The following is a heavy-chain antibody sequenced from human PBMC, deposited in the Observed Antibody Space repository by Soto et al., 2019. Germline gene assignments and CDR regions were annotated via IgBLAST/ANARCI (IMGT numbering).Heavy chain of an antibody. CDR1: GFTFSSYG. D-gene: IGHD2-2*01. CDR2: IWYDGSNK. CDR3: ARTYCSSTSCGYGMDV. J-gene: IGHJ6*02. Sequence: PGGSLRLSCAASGFTFSSYGMHWVRQAPGKGLEWVAVIWYDGSNKYYADSVKGRFTISRDNSKNTLYLQMNSLRAEDTAVYYCARTYCSSTSCGYGMDVWGQGTTVTVSS. V-gene: IGHV3-33*08.